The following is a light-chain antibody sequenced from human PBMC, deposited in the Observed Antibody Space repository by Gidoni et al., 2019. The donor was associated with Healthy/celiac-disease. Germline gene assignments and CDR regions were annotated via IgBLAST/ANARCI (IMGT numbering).Light chain of an antibody. CDR3: QQYYSTPLT. CDR2: WAS. V-gene: IGKV4-1*01. CDR1: KSVLYSSNNKNY. Sequence: DSVLTQSPDSLPVSLGERATINCKSSKSVLYSSNNKNYLAWYQQKPGQPPKLLIYWASTRESGVPERFSGSGSGTDFTLTISSLQAEDVAVYYCQQYYSTPLTFGQGTKVEIK. J-gene: IGKJ1*01.